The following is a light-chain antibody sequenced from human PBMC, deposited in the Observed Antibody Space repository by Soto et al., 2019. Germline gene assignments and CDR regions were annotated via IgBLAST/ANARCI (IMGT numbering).Light chain of an antibody. J-gene: IGKJ4*01. CDR3: MQSIQLPIT. V-gene: IGKV2D-29*01. CDR1: QSLLYSDGRTY. CDR2: EVS. Sequence: DVVLTQTPRSLSVTPGQPASISCKSSQSLLYSDGRTYVYWYLQKPGQPPQLLIHEVSNRFSGGPDRFRGSGSGTDFTLKSSRVEAEDVGVYYCMQSIQLPITFGGGTNVEIK.